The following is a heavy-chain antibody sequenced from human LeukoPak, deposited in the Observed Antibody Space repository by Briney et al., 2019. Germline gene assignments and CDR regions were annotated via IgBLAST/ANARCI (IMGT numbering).Heavy chain of an antibody. CDR2: FSSGCNT. D-gene: IGHD6-6*01. CDR3: ARGLKYSSWSVPDY. CDR1: CFTGSCKN. J-gene: IGHJ4*02. V-gene: IGHV3-53*01. Sequence: GGSLSPSDAASCFTGSCKNRRWRRQAPGKVQRWGSVFSSGCNTYYPASLKGRFTISGDNSNNTLYLQRNSLKAEDTAMYYCARGLKYSSWSVPDYWGQGTLVTVSS.